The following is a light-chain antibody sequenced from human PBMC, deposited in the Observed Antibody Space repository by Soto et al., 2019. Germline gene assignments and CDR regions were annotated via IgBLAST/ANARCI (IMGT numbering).Light chain of an antibody. CDR1: GRDIGAYDY. V-gene: IGLV2-14*01. CDR3: SSYTTSYFYV. J-gene: IGLJ1*01. Sequence: QSVLAQPGSVSLSPGPSITISCTGSGRDIGAYDYVSWYQQHPGKAPKLLIYGVKNRPSGVSYRFSASKSAFTASLTISGLQAEDEAHYYCSSYTTSYFYVFGPGTKVTVL. CDR2: GVK.